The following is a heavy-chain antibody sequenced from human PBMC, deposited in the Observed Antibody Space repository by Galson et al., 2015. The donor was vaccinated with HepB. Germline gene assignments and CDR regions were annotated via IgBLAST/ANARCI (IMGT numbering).Heavy chain of an antibody. CDR3: TTDWEWGYSSSWYVEAAFDI. V-gene: IGHV3-15*07. J-gene: IGHJ3*02. Sequence: SLRLSCAASGFTFSNAWMNWVRQAPGKGLEWVGRIKSKTDGGTTDYAAPVKGRFTISRDDSKNTLYLQMNSLKTEDTAVYYCTTDWEWGYSSSWYVEAAFDIWGQGTMVTVSS. CDR2: IKSKTDGGTT. CDR1: GFTFSNAW. D-gene: IGHD6-13*01.